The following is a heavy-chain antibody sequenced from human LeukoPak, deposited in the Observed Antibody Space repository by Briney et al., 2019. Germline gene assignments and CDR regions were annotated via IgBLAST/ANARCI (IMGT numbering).Heavy chain of an antibody. CDR2: INGDGTTT. V-gene: IGHV3-74*01. J-gene: IGHJ4*02. D-gene: IGHD3-10*01. CDR3: ARAGFGFDY. Sequence: PGGSLRLSCAASGFTFTSYWIHWVRQTPGKGLVWVSRINGDGTTTGYADSVKGRFTISRDNAKNTLYLQMNNLRAEDTAMYYCARAGFGFDYWGQGTLVTV. CDR1: GFTFTSYW.